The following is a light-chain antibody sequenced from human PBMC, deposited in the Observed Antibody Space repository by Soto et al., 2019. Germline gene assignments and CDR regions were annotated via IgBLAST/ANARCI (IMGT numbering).Light chain of an antibody. J-gene: IGKJ4*01. CDR1: QGIGSA. CDR3: QQFNCFPLT. Sequence: AAQLTQSPSSLSASVGDRVTISCRASQGIGSALAWYQQKPGKAPKVLIYDASSLKSGVPSRFSGSGSGTDFTLTISSLQPEDFATYYCQQFNCFPLTFGGGTKVEIK. V-gene: IGKV1-13*02. CDR2: DAS.